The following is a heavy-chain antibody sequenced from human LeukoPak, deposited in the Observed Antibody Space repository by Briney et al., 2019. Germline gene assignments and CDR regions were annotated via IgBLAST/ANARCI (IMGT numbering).Heavy chain of an antibody. V-gene: IGHV3-49*03. D-gene: IGHD3-9*01. J-gene: IGHJ4*02. CDR1: GFTFSSYW. CDR3: TSTTYYDILTGYHPFDY. CDR2: IRSKAYGGTT. Sequence: PGGSLRLSCAASGFTFSSYWMSWFRQAPGKGLEWVGFIRSKAYGGTTEYAASVKGRFTISRDDSKSIAYLQMNSLKTEDTAVYYCTSTTYYDILTGYHPFDYWGQGTLVTVS.